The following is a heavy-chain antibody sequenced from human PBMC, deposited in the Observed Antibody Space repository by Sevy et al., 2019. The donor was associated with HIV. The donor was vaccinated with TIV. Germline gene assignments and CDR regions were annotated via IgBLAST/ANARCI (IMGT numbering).Heavy chain of an antibody. D-gene: IGHD2-2*01. CDR3: ARGVGYCSSTSCYARNWFDP. V-gene: IGHV1-69*06. CDR1: GGTFSSYA. J-gene: IGHJ5*02. Sequence: SVKVSCKASGGTFSSYAISWVRQAPGQGLEWMGGIIPIFGTANYAQMFQGRVTITADKSTSTAYMELSSLRSEDTAVYYCARGVGYCSSTSCYARNWFDPWGQGTLVTVSS. CDR2: IIPIFGTA.